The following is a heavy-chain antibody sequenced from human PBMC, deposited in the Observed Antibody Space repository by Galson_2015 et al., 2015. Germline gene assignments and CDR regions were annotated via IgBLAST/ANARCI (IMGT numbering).Heavy chain of an antibody. CDR1: GDSVSSNSAA. Sequence: CAISGDSVSSNSAAWNWIRQSPSRGLEWLGRTYYRSKWYNGYAVSVKSRITINPDTSKNQFSLQLNSVTPEDTAVYYCARAPLWFGPFDYWGQGTLVTVSS. J-gene: IGHJ4*02. D-gene: IGHD3-10*01. CDR2: TYYRSKWYN. V-gene: IGHV6-1*01. CDR3: ARAPLWFGPFDY.